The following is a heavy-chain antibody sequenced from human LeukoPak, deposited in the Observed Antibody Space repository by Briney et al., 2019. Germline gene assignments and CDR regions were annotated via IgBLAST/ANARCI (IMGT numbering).Heavy chain of an antibody. J-gene: IGHJ3*02. CDR2: IYFSGGT. Sequence: SETLSLTCTVSGDSISSSNCYWGWIRQPPGKGLEWNGSIYFSGGTYYNASLKSRVTISVDTSKNQFSLKLSSVTAADTAVYYCARLTVTTSVDAFDIWGQGTMVTVSS. V-gene: IGHV4-39*01. CDR3: ARLTVTTSVDAFDI. CDR1: GDSISSSNCY. D-gene: IGHD4-17*01.